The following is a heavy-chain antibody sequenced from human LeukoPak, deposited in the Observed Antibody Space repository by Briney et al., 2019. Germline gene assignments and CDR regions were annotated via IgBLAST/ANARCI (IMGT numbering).Heavy chain of an antibody. D-gene: IGHD1-26*01. CDR3: ARGGDLGERNDL. CDR1: GFTFSSYG. CDR2: IRYDGSNK. Sequence: GGSLRLSCAASGFTFSSYGMHWVRQAPGKGLEWVAFIRYDGSNKYYADSVKGRFTISRDNAKNSLYLQMNSLRADDTALYFCARGGDLGERNDLWGQGTMVTVSS. V-gene: IGHV3-30*02. J-gene: IGHJ3*01.